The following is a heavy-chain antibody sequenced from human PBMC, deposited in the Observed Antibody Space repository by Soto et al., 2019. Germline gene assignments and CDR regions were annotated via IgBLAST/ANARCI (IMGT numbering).Heavy chain of an antibody. Sequence: ASVKVSCKASGYTFTSYYMHWVRQAPGQGLEWMGIINPSGGSTSYAQKFQGRVTMTRDTSTSTVYMELSSLRSEDTAVYYCARDRVAVGGVIVDFTFDDWGKGTLVTVSS. CDR2: INPSGGST. CDR1: GYTFTSYY. V-gene: IGHV1-46*01. J-gene: IGHJ4*02. CDR3: ARDRVAVGGVIVDFTFDD. D-gene: IGHD3-16*02.